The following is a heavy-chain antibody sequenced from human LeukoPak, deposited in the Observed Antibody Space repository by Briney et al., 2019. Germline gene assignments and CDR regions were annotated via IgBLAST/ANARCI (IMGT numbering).Heavy chain of an antibody. J-gene: IGHJ4*02. V-gene: IGHV3-48*01. CDR2: IGTSSTTI. Sequence: PGGSLRLSCAASEFTFSSYTMNWVRQPPGKGLEWVSNIGTSSTTIYYADSVKGRFTISRDNAKNSLYLQMNSLRADDTAVYYCAREEQAEAFDYWGQGTLVTVSS. D-gene: IGHD1-26*01. CDR3: AREEQAEAFDY. CDR1: EFTFSSYT.